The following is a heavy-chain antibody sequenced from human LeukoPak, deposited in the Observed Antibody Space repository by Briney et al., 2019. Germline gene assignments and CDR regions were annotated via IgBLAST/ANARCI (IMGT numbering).Heavy chain of an antibody. Sequence: GGSLRLSCAASGFTFSSYAMSWVRQAPGKGLEWVSAISGSGGSTYYADSVKGRFTISRDNSKNTLYLQMNSLRAEDTAVYYCAKDAGYSSIWDKYFQHWGQGTLVTVSS. V-gene: IGHV3-23*01. CDR2: ISGSGGST. CDR3: AKDAGYSSIWDKYFQH. J-gene: IGHJ1*01. D-gene: IGHD6-13*01. CDR1: GFTFSSYA.